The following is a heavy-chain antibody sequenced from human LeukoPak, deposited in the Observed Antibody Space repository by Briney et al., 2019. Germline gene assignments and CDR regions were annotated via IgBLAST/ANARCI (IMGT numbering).Heavy chain of an antibody. CDR3: ARHPGGYNYFDY. J-gene: IGHJ4*02. V-gene: IGHV4-34*01. Sequence: KSSETLSLTCAVYGGSFSGYYWTWIRQPPGKGLEWIGSIYYSGSTYYNPSLKSRVTISVDTSKNQFSLKLSSVTAADTAVYYCARHPGGYNYFDYWGQGTLVTVSS. D-gene: IGHD5-24*01. CDR1: GGSFSGYY. CDR2: IYYSGST.